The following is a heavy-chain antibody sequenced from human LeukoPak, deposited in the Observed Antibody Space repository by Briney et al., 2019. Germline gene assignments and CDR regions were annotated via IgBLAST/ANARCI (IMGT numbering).Heavy chain of an antibody. CDR3: GGGPGY. Sequence: GESLRLSCAASGFIFSSYWLRWVRRAPGKGLEWVANINRDGSDQYYVDSVKGRFTISRDNAKNSLYLQMNSLRAEDTAVYYCGGGPGYWGQGTLVTVSS. D-gene: IGHD2-15*01. J-gene: IGHJ4*02. CDR1: GFIFSSYW. CDR2: INRDGSDQ. V-gene: IGHV3-7*01.